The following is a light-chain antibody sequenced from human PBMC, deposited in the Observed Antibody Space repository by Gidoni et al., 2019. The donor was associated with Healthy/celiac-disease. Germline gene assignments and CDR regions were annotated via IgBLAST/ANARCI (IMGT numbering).Light chain of an antibody. V-gene: IGKV3-20*01. CDR3: QQYGSSPGT. Sequence: EIVLTQSPGTLSLSPGERATLSCRASQSGSSSYLAWYQQKPGQAPRLLIYGASSRATGTPDRFSGSGSGTDFTLTISRLEPEDFAVYYCQQYGSSPGTFGQGTKVEIK. J-gene: IGKJ1*01. CDR1: QSGSSSY. CDR2: GAS.